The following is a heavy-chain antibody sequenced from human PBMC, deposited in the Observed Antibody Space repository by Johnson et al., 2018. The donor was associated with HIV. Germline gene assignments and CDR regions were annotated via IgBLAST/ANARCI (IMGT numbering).Heavy chain of an antibody. J-gene: IGHJ3*02. CDR2: INWNGGST. Sequence: VQLVESGGGVVRPGGSLRLSCAASGFTFDDYGMSWVRQAPGKGLEWVSGINWNGGSTGYADSVKGRFTISRDNAKNSLYLQMNSLRAEDTALYFCARVLVGATGDFDAFDIWGQGTMVTVSS. CDR3: ARVLVGATGDFDAFDI. V-gene: IGHV3-20*04. CDR1: GFTFDDYG. D-gene: IGHD1-26*01.